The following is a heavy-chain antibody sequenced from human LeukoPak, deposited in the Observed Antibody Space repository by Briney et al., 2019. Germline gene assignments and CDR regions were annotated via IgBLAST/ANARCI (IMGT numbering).Heavy chain of an antibody. J-gene: IGHJ3*02. CDR2: INHSGST. D-gene: IGHD4-23*01. CDR3: ARDRGDTVDSGAFDI. V-gene: IGHV4-34*01. Sequence: ETLSLTCAVYGGSFSGYYWSWIRQPPGKGLEWIGEINHSGSTNYNPSLKSRVTISVDRSKNQFSLKLSSVTAADTAVYYCARDRGDTVDSGAFDIWGQGTMVTVSS. CDR1: GGSFSGYY.